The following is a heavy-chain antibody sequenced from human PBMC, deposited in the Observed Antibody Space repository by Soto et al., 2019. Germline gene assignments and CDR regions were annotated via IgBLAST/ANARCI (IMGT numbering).Heavy chain of an antibody. CDR3: AKELRFLEWTYYYYGMDV. Sequence: GGSLRLSCAASGFTFSSYAMSWVRQAPGKGLEWVSAISGSGGSTYYADSVKGRFTISRDNSKNTLYLQMNSLRAEDTAVYYCAKELRFLEWTYYYYGMDVWGQGTTVTVSS. D-gene: IGHD3-3*01. J-gene: IGHJ6*02. CDR1: GFTFSSYA. V-gene: IGHV3-23*01. CDR2: ISGSGGST.